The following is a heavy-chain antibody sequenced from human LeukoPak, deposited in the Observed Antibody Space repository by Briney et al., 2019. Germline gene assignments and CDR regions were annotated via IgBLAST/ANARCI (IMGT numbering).Heavy chain of an antibody. D-gene: IGHD3-10*01. Sequence: GGSLRLSCAASGFTFSRCWMSWVRQAPGKGLERVANIKQDGGLKHYADSVKGRFTISRDNANNSLYLQMNSLRAEDTAVYFCARFAKGYGSGDIDYWGQGTLVTVSS. CDR1: GFTFSRCW. CDR3: ARFAKGYGSGDIDY. V-gene: IGHV3-7*03. CDR2: IKQDGGLK. J-gene: IGHJ4*02.